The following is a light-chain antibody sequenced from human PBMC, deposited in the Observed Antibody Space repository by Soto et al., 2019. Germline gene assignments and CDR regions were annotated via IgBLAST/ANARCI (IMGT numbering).Light chain of an antibody. Sequence: EIVMTQSPATLSVSPGERATLSCRASQSVSTNLAWYQQKAGQAPRLLIYGASTRATSIPARFSGSGSETEFTLTISSLQSEDFTVYYCQQRSNWPPVTFGGGTKVDIK. CDR3: QQRSNWPPVT. J-gene: IGKJ4*01. V-gene: IGKV3-15*01. CDR1: QSVSTN. CDR2: GAS.